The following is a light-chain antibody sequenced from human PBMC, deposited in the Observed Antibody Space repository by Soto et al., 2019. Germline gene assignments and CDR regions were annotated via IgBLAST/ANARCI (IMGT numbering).Light chain of an antibody. CDR3: QQGYTTPQVT. Sequence: DIQMTQSPSSLSASIGDTVTITCRASQTISRYLNWYQQKPGKAPTLLIFGASSLERGAPIRFSGRGSGTDFTLTISNLQPEDFATYYCQQGYTTPQVTFGQGTKVDLK. V-gene: IGKV1-39*01. CDR1: QTISRY. J-gene: IGKJ1*01. CDR2: GAS.